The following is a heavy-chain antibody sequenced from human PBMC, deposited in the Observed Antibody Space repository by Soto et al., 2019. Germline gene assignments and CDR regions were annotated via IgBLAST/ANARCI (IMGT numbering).Heavy chain of an antibody. D-gene: IGHD2-2*01. CDR1: GFMFSSYT. CDR3: ARGCSSASCYYY. J-gene: IGHJ4*02. V-gene: IGHV3-21*01. Sequence: GGSLRLSCAASGFMFSSYTMNWVRQAPGKGLEWVSSVSFRGDIYYADSLEGRFTISRDDAKNSLYLQMHSLRAEDTAVYYCARGCSSASCYYYWGQGTLVTAPQ. CDR2: VSFRGDI.